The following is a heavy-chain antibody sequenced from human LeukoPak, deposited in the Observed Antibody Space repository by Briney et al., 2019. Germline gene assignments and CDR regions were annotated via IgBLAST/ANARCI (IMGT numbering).Heavy chain of an antibody. J-gene: IGHJ4*02. Sequence: GGSLRLSCAASGFTLSSNYMSWVRQAPGQGLEWVSVIYSGGSTYYADSVKGRFTISRDNSKNTLYLQMNSLRAEDTAVYYCAKAPYDTSNYWGQGTLVTVSS. CDR2: IYSGGST. V-gene: IGHV3-53*01. CDR3: AKAPYDTSNY. D-gene: IGHD3-22*01. CDR1: GFTLSSNY.